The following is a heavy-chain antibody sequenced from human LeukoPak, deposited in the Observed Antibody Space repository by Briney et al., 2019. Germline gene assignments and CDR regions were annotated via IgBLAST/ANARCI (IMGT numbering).Heavy chain of an antibody. V-gene: IGHV3-48*03. Sequence: TGGSLRLSCAASGFTFSSYGMSWVRQAPGKGLEWVSYISSSGSTIYYADSVKGRFTISRDNAKNSLYLQMNSLRAEDTAVYYCARSYSRDQVFDYWGQGTLVTVSS. CDR1: GFTFSSYG. CDR3: ARSYSRDQVFDY. D-gene: IGHD1-26*01. J-gene: IGHJ4*02. CDR2: ISSSGSTI.